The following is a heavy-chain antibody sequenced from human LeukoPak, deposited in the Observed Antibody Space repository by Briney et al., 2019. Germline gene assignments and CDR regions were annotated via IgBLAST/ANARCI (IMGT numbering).Heavy chain of an antibody. Sequence: GASVKVSCKASGYTFTSHGISWVRQAPGQGLEWMGWISGYSGNTNYAQKLQGRVTMTTETSTSTAYMELRSLRSDDTALYYCARDLDSSDWFPPPYYYYGMDVWGKGTTVTVSS. CDR2: ISGYSGNT. J-gene: IGHJ6*04. D-gene: IGHD6-19*01. CDR1: GYTFTSHG. V-gene: IGHV1-18*01. CDR3: ARDLDSSDWFPPPYYYYGMDV.